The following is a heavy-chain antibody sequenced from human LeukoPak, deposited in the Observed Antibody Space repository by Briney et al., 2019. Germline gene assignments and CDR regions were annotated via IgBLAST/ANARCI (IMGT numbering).Heavy chain of an antibody. J-gene: IGHJ5*02. D-gene: IGHD6-25*01. CDR3: ARMNRDGEQRGNWFDP. CDR1: GYTFTNYD. V-gene: IGHV1-8*03. CDR2: MKPYSGDT. Sequence: ASVKVSCKASGYTFTNYDINWVRQATGQGLEWMGWMKPYSGDTGYAQKFQGRVTITRDTSIGTAYMELSSLTSEDTAVYYCARMNRDGEQRGNWFDPWGQGTLVTAAS.